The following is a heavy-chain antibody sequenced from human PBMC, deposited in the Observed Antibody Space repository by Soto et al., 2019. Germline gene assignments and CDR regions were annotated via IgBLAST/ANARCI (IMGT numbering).Heavy chain of an antibody. CDR1: GGSISSGGYY. CDR3: ARDRFLDYYDSSGGYNWFDP. V-gene: IGHV4-61*08. D-gene: IGHD3-22*01. J-gene: IGHJ5*02. Sequence: TSETLSLTCTVSGGSISSGGYYWSWIRKHPGKGLEWIGYIYYSGSTNYNPSLKSRVTISVDTSKNQFSLKLSSVTAADTAVYYCARDRFLDYYDSSGGYNWFDPWGQGTLVTVSS. CDR2: IYYSGST.